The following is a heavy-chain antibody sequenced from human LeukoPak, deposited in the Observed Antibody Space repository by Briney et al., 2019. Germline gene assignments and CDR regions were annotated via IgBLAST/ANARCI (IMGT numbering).Heavy chain of an antibody. CDR2: INPNSGGT. Sequence: ASVKVSCKASGYTFTNYYIHWVRQAPGQGLEWMGRINPNSGGTNFAQKFQGRVTMTRDTSISTAYMELSGLRSDDTAMYYCARVMVSLVRGDYFYFDYWAQGTLVTVSS. V-gene: IGHV1-2*06. CDR3: ARVMVSLVRGDYFYFDY. CDR1: GYTFTNYY. J-gene: IGHJ4*02. D-gene: IGHD3-10*01.